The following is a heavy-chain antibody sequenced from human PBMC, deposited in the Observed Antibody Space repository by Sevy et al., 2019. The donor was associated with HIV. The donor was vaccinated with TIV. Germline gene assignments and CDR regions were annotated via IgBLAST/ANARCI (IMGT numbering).Heavy chain of an antibody. CDR1: GFSVNSNY. V-gene: IGHV3-66*01. J-gene: IGHJ2*01. CDR2: IYSDGST. Sequence: GGSLRLSCAASGFSVNSNYMTWVRQAPGKGLDWVSIIYSDGSTKYADALKGRFTISRDNSKNTMYLQMNSLSAEDTAVYYCASGRRGGYTNWSFDSWGRGALVTVSS. CDR3: ASGRRGGYTNWSFDS. D-gene: IGHD5-18*01.